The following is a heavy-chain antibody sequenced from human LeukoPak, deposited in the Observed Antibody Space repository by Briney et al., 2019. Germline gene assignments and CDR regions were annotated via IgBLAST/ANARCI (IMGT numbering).Heavy chain of an antibody. D-gene: IGHD2-8*02. Sequence: PGGSLTLSCAASGFTFSDSYMHWVRQASGKGLEWVGLIRTKTRNYAATYAESVKGRFTISRDDSKNTAYLQMNSLKMEDTAVYYCTRQNCTGGSCSYVDCWGQGTLVTVSS. CDR1: GFTFSDSY. CDR2: IRTKTRNYAA. CDR3: TRQNCTGGSCSYVDC. J-gene: IGHJ4*02. V-gene: IGHV3-73*01.